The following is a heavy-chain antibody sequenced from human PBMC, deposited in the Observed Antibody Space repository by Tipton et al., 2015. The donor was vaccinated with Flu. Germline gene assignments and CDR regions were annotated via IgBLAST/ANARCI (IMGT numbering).Heavy chain of an antibody. Sequence: TLSLTCTVSGGSISSYYWSWIRQPAGKGLEWIGRIYTSGSTNYNPSLKSRVTMSVDTSKNQFSLKLSPVTAADTAVYYCARAEVGVLLYGMDVWGQGTTVTVPS. V-gene: IGHV4-4*07. J-gene: IGHJ6*02. D-gene: IGHD3-10*01. CDR1: GGSISSYY. CDR3: ARAEVGVLLYGMDV. CDR2: IYTSGST.